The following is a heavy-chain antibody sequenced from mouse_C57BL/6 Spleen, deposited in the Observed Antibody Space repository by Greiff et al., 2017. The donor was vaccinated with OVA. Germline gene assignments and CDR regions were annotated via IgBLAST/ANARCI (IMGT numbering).Heavy chain of an antibody. V-gene: IGHV6-3*01. CDR1: GFTFSNYW. CDR3: TEELPYYYAMDY. D-gene: IGHD2-1*01. Sequence: EVKLVESGGGLVQPGGSMKLSCVASGFTFSNYWMNWVRQSPEKGLEWVAQIRLKSDNYATHYAESVKGRFTISRDDSKSSVYLQMNNLRAADTGIYYCTEELPYYYAMDYWGQGTSVTVSS. CDR2: IRLKSDNYAT. J-gene: IGHJ4*01.